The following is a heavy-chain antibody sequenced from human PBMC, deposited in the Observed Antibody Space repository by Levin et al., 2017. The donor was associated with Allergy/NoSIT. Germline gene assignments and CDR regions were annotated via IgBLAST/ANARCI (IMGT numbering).Heavy chain of an antibody. D-gene: IGHD4-17*01. CDR3: ANRVERDYGDYHEIFDY. CDR1: GETFSGYY. Sequence: SQTLSLTCAVFGETFSGYYWSWIRQPPGKGLEWIGEITHSGSTSYNPSLKSRVTISGDTSKNQFSLHLISVTAADTAMYYCANRVERDYGDYHEIFDYWGQGTLVTVSS. V-gene: IGHV4-34*08. CDR2: ITHSGST. J-gene: IGHJ4*02.